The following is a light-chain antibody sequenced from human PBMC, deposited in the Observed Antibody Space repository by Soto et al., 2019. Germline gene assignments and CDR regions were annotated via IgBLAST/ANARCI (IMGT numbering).Light chain of an antibody. CDR3: QQRSNWPPTWT. CDR1: QSVSSY. CDR2: HAS. Sequence: EIVLTQSPATLSLSPGERATLSCRASQSVSSYLAWYQQKPGQAPRLLIYHASNRATGIPARFSGSGSGTDFTLTISSLEPEDSAVYYCQQRSNWPPTWTFGQGTKVEIK. V-gene: IGKV3-11*01. J-gene: IGKJ1*01.